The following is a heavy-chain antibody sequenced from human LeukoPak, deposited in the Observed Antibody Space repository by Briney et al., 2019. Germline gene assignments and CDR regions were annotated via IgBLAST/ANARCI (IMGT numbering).Heavy chain of an antibody. CDR1: GGSISSGTYY. D-gene: IGHD1-20*01. CDR3: ARLINWNYYMDV. Sequence: SETLSLTCTVSGGSISSGTYYWGWIRQPPGKGLEWIGSIYYSGSTYYNPSLKSRVTISVDTSKNQFSLKLSSVTAADTAVYYCARLINWNYYMDVWGKGTTVTVSS. CDR2: IYYSGST. V-gene: IGHV4-39*01. J-gene: IGHJ6*03.